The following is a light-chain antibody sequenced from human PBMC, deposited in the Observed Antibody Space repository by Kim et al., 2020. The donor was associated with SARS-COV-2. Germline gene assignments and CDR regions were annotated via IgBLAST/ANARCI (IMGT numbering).Light chain of an antibody. CDR2: DAS. V-gene: IGKV3-11*01. CDR3: QHRSNLFT. CDR1: ESISCY. J-gene: IGKJ1*01. Sequence: SLAPGASATRCCRASESISCYFSWHQKNGRHAPMLLFYDASSRTTGIATRFSGSSSGTVFTPTSSSLAPEDFAYYYCQHRSNLFTFGQGTKVDIK.